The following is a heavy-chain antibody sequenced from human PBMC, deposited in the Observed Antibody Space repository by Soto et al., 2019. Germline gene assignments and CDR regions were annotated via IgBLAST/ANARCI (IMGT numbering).Heavy chain of an antibody. V-gene: IGHV4-59*01. CDR1: GGSISSYY. D-gene: IGHD1-20*01. CDR3: TSGVNWNDVSDY. J-gene: IGHJ4*02. CDR2: IYSNGRT. Sequence: XATLSLTCTVSGGSISSYYWTWIRQPPGKGLGWIGYIYSNGRTNYNPSLKSRVTISVDTSKNQFSLKLRSVTAADTAVYYCTSGVNWNDVSDYWGQGTLVTVSS.